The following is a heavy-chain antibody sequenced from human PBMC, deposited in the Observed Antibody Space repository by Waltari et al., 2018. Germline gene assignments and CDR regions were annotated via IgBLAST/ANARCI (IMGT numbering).Heavy chain of an antibody. Sequence: EVQLVESGGGLVQPGGSLKLSCAAYGFTFSGSAMHWVRPASGKGLEWVGRIRSKANSDATAYAASVKGRFTISRDDSKNTAYLQMNSLKTEDTAVYYCTRGYYYDSSGPPGGYWGQGTLVTVSS. CDR3: TRGYYYDSSGPPGGY. V-gene: IGHV3-73*01. CDR2: IRSKANSDAT. D-gene: IGHD3-22*01. CDR1: GFTFSGSA. J-gene: IGHJ4*02.